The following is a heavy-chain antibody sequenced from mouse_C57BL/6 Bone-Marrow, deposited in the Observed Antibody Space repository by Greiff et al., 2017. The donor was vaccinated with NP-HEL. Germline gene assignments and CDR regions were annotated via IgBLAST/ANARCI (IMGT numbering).Heavy chain of an antibody. V-gene: IGHV1-54*01. CDR1: GYAFTNYL. CDR2: INPGSGGT. CDR3: ARSGVTTVVAPFAY. D-gene: IGHD1-1*01. Sequence: VKLQQSGAELVRPGTSVKVSCKASGYAFTNYLIEWVKQRPGQGLEWIGVINPGSGGTNYNEKFKGKATLTADKSSSTAYMQLSSLTSEDSAVYFCARSGVTTVVAPFAYWGQGTLVTVSA. J-gene: IGHJ3*01.